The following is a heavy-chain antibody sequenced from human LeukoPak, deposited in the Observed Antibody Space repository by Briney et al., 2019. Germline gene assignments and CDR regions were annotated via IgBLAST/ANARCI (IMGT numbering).Heavy chain of an antibody. J-gene: IGHJ4*02. Sequence: GGSLRLSCAASGFIFSSYAMSWVRQAPGKGLEWVSGIGGSGITTHYADSVKGRFTISRDNSKNTLYLQMNSLRAEDTAVYYCAKAVLTVVDYFNFWGQGTLVTVSS. CDR3: AKAVLTVVDYFNF. CDR1: GFIFSSYA. CDR2: IGGSGITT. D-gene: IGHD4/OR15-4a*01. V-gene: IGHV3-23*01.